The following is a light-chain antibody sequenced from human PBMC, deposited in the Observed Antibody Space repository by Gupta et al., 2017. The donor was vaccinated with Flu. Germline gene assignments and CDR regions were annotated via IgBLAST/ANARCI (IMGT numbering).Light chain of an antibody. Sequence: RVIISCSGSSSNIGSNHVNCYQQFTASAPNVLIYNDSGRPSGVPDRFSASKSGTSASLAISGLQAEDEADYYCAAWDASMNGGVFGGGTKLTVL. CDR2: NDS. CDR1: SSNIGSNH. J-gene: IGLJ2*01. V-gene: IGLV1-44*01. CDR3: AAWDASMNGGV.